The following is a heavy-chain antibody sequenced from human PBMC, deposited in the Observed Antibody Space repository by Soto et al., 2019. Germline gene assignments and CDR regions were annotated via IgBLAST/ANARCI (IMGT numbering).Heavy chain of an antibody. CDR1: GFTFSVYG. D-gene: IGHD3-9*01. CDR3: ARAGYCDWFAFDI. J-gene: IGHJ3*02. Sequence: EVQLVESGGGLVQPGGSLRLSCAASGFTFSVYGMHWVRQAPGKGLVWVTRINSDGSGITYEESVKGRFTVSRDNAKNTLYLDVNSLRADDTAVYYCARAGYCDWFAFDIWGQGTRVTVSS. CDR2: INSDGSGI. V-gene: IGHV3-74*01.